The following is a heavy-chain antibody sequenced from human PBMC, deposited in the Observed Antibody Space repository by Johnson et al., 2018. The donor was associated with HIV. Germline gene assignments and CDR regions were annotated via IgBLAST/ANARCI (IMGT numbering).Heavy chain of an antibody. CDR1: GFTFSSYA. Sequence: EVQVVESGGGVVQPGRSLRLSCAASGFTFSSYAMSWVRQVPGKGLEWVANIKQDGSEKYYVDFVKGRFTISRDNAKNFLFLQVNNLRVEDTAVYYCARDVVSDGTYPPDAFDIWGQGTMVTVSS. D-gene: IGHD1-26*01. V-gene: IGHV3-7*05. CDR3: ARDVVSDGTYPPDAFDI. J-gene: IGHJ3*02. CDR2: IKQDGSEK.